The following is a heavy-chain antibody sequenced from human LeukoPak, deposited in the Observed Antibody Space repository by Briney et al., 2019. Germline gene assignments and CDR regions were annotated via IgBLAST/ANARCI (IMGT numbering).Heavy chain of an antibody. CDR1: GYSGIELD. V-gene: IGHV1-24*01. CDR2: FDREDGGT. CDR3: ATHTISGVVTYAFHM. J-gene: IGHJ3*02. Sequence: ASVKVSCKVSGYSGIELDMHWVRQAPGKGLEWMGGFDREDGGTIYARKFQGRVTMTEDTSTDTAYMELSSLTSEDTAVYYCATHTISGVVTYAFHMWRRGTLVTVSS. D-gene: IGHD3-3*01.